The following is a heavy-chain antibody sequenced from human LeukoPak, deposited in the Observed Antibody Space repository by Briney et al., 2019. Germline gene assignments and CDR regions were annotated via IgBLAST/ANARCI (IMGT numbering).Heavy chain of an antibody. CDR2: IYPGDSDT. V-gene: IGHV5-51*01. Sequence: GESLKISCKGSGYSFISYWIGWVRQMPGKSLEWMGIIYPGDSDTRYSPSFQGQVTLSADKSISTAHLQWSNLKASDTAMYYCATTRIGYSYGQWGQGTLVTVSS. CDR3: ATTRIGYSYGQ. J-gene: IGHJ4*02. CDR1: GYSFISYW. D-gene: IGHD5-18*01.